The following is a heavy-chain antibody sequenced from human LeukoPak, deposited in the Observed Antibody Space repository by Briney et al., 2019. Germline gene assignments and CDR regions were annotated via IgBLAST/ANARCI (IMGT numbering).Heavy chain of an antibody. CDR2: ISWDNDRI. Sequence: GGSLRLSCAASGFTFDDYAMHWVRQAPGKGLEWVAGISWDNDRIDYADSVKGRFTISRDNAKNSLYLQMNSLSAEDTALYYWAKDSTSRPTVTRGFDPWGQGTRVTVSS. CDR1: GFTFDDYA. CDR3: AKDSTSRPTVTRGFDP. J-gene: IGHJ5*02. D-gene: IGHD4-17*01. V-gene: IGHV3-9*01.